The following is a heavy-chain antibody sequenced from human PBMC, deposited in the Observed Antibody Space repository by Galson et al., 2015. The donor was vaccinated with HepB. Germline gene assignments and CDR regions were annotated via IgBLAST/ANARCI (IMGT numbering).Heavy chain of an antibody. D-gene: IGHD6-19*01. V-gene: IGHV3-11*05. J-gene: IGHJ6*02. CDR2: ISSSSSYT. CDR3: ARDGYSSGWYNSYGMDV. Sequence: SLRLSCAASGFTFSDYYMSWIRQAPGKGLEWVSYISSSSSYTNYADSVKGRFTISRDNAKNSLYLQMNSLRAEDTAVYYCARDGYSSGWYNSYGMDVWGQGTTVTVSS. CDR1: GFTFSDYY.